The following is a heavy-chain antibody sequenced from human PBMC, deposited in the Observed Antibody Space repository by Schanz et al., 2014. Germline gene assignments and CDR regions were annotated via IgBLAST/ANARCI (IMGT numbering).Heavy chain of an antibody. CDR1: GYSFTTYD. D-gene: IGHD2-2*01. Sequence: QVQLVQSGAEVKKPGASVRVSCKASGYSFTTYDVNWVRQATGQGLEWMGLINPSGGSTSYAQKFQGRLTVTRDTSTSTVNMELSSLRSEDTAVYYCARGGFFDSTSFDSWGQGTLVTVSS. V-gene: IGHV1-46*03. J-gene: IGHJ4*02. CDR2: INPSGGST. CDR3: ARGGFFDSTSFDS.